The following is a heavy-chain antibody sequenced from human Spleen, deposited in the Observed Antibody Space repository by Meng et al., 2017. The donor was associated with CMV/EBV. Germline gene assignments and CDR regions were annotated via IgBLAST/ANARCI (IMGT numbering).Heavy chain of an antibody. CDR2: TNQDGSEK. D-gene: IGHD3-3*01. CDR1: RFSLSRYW. CDR3: ARASTYYDFWNIRRGDYWYFDL. Sequence: GESLKISCAASRFSLSRYWMSWVRQAPGKGLEWVANTNQDGSEKYYVDSVKGRFTISRDDATKSLYLQMDNLRVDDTATYYCARASTYYDFWNIRRGDYWYFDLWGRGTLVTVSS. J-gene: IGHJ2*01. V-gene: IGHV3-7*01.